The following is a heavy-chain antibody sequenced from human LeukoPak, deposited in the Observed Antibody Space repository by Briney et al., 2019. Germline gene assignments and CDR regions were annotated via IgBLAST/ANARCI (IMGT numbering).Heavy chain of an antibody. V-gene: IGHV1-2*02. CDR1: GYTFTGYY. CDR3: ASSPLSIFGVVVNYYMDV. D-gene: IGHD3-3*02. Sequence: GASVKVSCKASGYTFTGYYMHWVRQAPGQGLEWMGWINPNSGGTNYAQKFQGRVTMTRDTSISTAYMELSRLRSDDTAVYYCASSPLSIFGVVVNYYMDVWGKGTTVTVSS. CDR2: INPNSGGT. J-gene: IGHJ6*03.